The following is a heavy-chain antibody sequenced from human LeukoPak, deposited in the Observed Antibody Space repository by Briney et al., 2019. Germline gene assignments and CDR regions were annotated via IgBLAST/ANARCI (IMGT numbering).Heavy chain of an antibody. D-gene: IGHD2-8*01. Sequence: GGSLRLSCTASGFCVGGNYISWVRQAPGKGLEWVSIFYIDGRAFHAASVKGRFTMSRDISKNSVDLQMNSLRAEDTAVYFCARDRRRLRGQNGDGDAFDIWGQGTRVTVSS. CDR3: ARDRRRLRGQNGDGDAFDI. V-gene: IGHV3-53*01. CDR1: GFCVGGNY. CDR2: FYIDGRA. J-gene: IGHJ3*02.